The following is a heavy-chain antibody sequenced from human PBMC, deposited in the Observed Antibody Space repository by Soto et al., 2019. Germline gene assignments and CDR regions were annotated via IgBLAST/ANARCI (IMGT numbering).Heavy chain of an antibody. V-gene: IGHV3-33*01. CDR3: AREIDARGAYYYGMDV. D-gene: IGHD3-10*01. J-gene: IGHJ6*02. Sequence: QPGGSLRLSCAASGFTFSSYGMHWVRQAPGKGLEWVAVIWYDGSNKYYADSVKGRFTISRDNSKNTLYLQMNSLRAEDTAVYYCAREIDARGAYYYGMDVWGQGTTVTVSS. CDR2: IWYDGSNK. CDR1: GFTFSSYG.